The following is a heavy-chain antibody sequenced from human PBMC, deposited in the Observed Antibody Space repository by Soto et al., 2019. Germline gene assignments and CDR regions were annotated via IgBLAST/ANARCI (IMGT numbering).Heavy chain of an antibody. CDR1: GGSISSGGYY. J-gene: IGHJ5*02. CDR2: IYYSGST. V-gene: IGHV4-31*03. D-gene: IGHD3-3*01. CDR3: ARVLYDFWSGFTIHNWFDP. Sequence: PSETLSLSCTVSGGSISSGGYYWSWIRQHPGRGLEWIGYIYYSGSTYYNPSLKSRVTISVHTYKNQFSLKLSSVTAADTAVYYCARVLYDFWSGFTIHNWFDPWGQGTLVT.